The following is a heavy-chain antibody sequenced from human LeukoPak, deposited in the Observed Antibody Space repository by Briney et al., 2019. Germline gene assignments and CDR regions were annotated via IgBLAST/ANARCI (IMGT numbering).Heavy chain of an antibody. Sequence: PSETLSLTCTVSGGSISSSSYYWGWLRQPPGKGLEWLGSIYYSGSTYSNPSLKSRVTISVDTSKNQFSLKLSSVTAADTAVYYCARHHAHDSSGYYKGYFDLWGRGTLVTVSS. J-gene: IGHJ2*01. D-gene: IGHD3-22*01. CDR1: GGSISSSSYY. CDR2: IYYSGST. CDR3: ARHHAHDSSGYYKGYFDL. V-gene: IGHV4-39*01.